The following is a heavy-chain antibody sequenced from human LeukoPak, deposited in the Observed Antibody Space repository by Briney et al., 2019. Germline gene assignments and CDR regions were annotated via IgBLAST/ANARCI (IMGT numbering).Heavy chain of an antibody. CDR1: GGTFSSYA. CDR2: IIPIFGTA. Sequence: ASVKVSCKASGGTFSSYAISWVRQAPGQGLEWMGGIIPIFGTANYAQKFQGRVTITADESTSTAYMELSSLRSEDTAVYYCAREVVVVAPVSHYYYYYMDVWGKGTTVTVSS. CDR3: AREVVVVAPVSHYYYYYMDV. J-gene: IGHJ6*03. V-gene: IGHV1-69*13. D-gene: IGHD2-15*01.